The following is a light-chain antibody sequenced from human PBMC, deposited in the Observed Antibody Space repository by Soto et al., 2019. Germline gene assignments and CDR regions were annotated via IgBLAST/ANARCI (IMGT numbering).Light chain of an antibody. CDR3: QQYNIYPRT. J-gene: IGKJ1*01. Sequence: DIQMTRSPSTLSAFVGDRVTITCRASQSISSWLAWYQQKPGKAPKLMIYKASSLESGVPSRFSGSGSGTEFTLTISSLQPDDFATYYCQQYNIYPRTFGQGTKVDIK. V-gene: IGKV1-5*03. CDR1: QSISSW. CDR2: KAS.